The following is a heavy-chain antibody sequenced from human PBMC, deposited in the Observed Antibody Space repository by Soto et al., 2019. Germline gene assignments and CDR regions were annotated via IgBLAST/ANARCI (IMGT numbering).Heavy chain of an antibody. Sequence: QVQLVQSGAEVKKPGSSVKVSCKGSVGTFSSYAISWVRQAPGQGLEWMGGIIPILGTADYAQKFQGRVTITADESPRTAYMELSSLRSDDTSVYYCARHGITGTWVYYYGMDVCGQGTTVTFAS. CDR2: IIPILGTA. CDR1: VGTFSSYA. J-gene: IGHJ6*02. D-gene: IGHD1-20*01. CDR3: ARHGITGTWVYYYGMDV. V-gene: IGHV1-69*11.